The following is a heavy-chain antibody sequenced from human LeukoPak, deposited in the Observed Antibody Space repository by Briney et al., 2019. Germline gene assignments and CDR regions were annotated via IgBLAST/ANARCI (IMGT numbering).Heavy chain of an antibody. Sequence: GGSLRLSCAASGFTFSSYAMSWVRQAPGKGLEWVSAISGSGGSTYYADSVKGRFTISRDNSKNTLYLQMNSLRAEDTAVYYCASSLYSTGWSLNSGAFDIWGQGTMVTVSS. CDR3: ASSLYSTGWSLNSGAFDI. J-gene: IGHJ3*02. V-gene: IGHV3-23*01. D-gene: IGHD6-13*01. CDR1: GFTFSSYA. CDR2: ISGSGGST.